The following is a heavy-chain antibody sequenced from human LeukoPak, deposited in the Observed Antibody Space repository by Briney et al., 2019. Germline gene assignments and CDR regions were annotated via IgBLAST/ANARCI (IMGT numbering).Heavy chain of an antibody. V-gene: IGHV3-48*01. CDR2: ISSSRTT. J-gene: IGHJ4*02. CDR1: GFPFSSYS. D-gene: IGHD3-22*01. CDR3: ARVLHKRNYDSSGYYGY. Sequence: PGGSLRLSCAASGFPFSSYSMNRVRQAPGEGLEWVSYISSSRTTSYPDSVKGRFTISRDNAKNSLSLQMNSLRAVDTAVYYCARVLHKRNYDSSGYYGYWGQGTLVTVSS.